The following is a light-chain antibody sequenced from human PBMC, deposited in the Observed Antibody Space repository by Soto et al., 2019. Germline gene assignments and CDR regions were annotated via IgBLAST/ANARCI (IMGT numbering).Light chain of an antibody. CDR3: MQGRRWPYT. CDR1: EGLRHSDGNTY. V-gene: IGKV2-30*02. CDR2: QIS. Sequence: DVVMTQSPLSLPVTLGQPASISCRSSEGLRHSDGNTYLSWFQQRPGQSPRRLIYQISNRDSAVPGRFSGSGSGTDFTLTISRVEAEDIGVYYCMQGRRWPYTFGQGPNWRS. J-gene: IGKJ2*01.